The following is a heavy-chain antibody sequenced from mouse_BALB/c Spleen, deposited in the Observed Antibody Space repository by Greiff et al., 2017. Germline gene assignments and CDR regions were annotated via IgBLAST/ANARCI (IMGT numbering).Heavy chain of an antibody. V-gene: IGHV14-3*02. Sequence: VQLQQSGAELVKPGASVKLSCTASGFNIKDTYMHWVKQRPEQGLEWIGRIDPANGNTKYDPKFPGKATITADTSSNTAYLQLSSLTSEDTAVYSCARASFCDGAMDYWGQGTSVTVSA. CDR3: ARASFCDGAMDY. CDR1: GFNIKDTY. D-gene: IGHD6-1*01. CDR2: IDPANGNT. J-gene: IGHJ4*01.